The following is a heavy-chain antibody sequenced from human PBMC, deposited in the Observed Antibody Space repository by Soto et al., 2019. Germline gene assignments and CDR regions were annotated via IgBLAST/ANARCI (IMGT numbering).Heavy chain of an antibody. Sequence: VASVKVSCKVSGYTLTEISMHWVRQAPGKGLEWMGGFDLEDGEITYAQKIQGRVTMTEDTSTDTAYMELSSLRSEDTAVYCCATPTKITIFGVVISDGFDIWG. V-gene: IGHV1-24*01. D-gene: IGHD3-3*01. CDR3: ATPTKITIFGVVISDGFDI. CDR2: FDLEDGEI. J-gene: IGHJ3*02. CDR1: GYTLTEIS.